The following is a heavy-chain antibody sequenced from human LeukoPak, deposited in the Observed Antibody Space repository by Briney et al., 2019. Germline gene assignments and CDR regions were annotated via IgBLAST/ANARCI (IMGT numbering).Heavy chain of an antibody. CDR3: ARSYDSYYYGMDV. J-gene: IGHJ6*02. V-gene: IGHV1-69*04. CDR2: IIPILGIA. CDR1: GGTFSSYA. Sequence: ASVKVSCKASGGTFSSYAISWVRQAPGQGLEWMGRIIPILGIANYAQKFQGRVTITADKSTSTAYMELSGLRSEDTAVYYCARSYDSYYYGMDVWGQGTTVTVSS. D-gene: IGHD5-12*01.